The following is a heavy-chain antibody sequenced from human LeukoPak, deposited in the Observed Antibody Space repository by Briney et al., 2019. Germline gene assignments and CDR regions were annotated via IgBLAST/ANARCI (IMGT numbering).Heavy chain of an antibody. CDR3: ARDLRPANL. J-gene: IGHJ4*02. Sequence: SVNVSCKASGYTFTEHFIHWVRHAPGQRLQYMGWIHPASANTVYAQMFHGRVTLTRDTPATTTYMELSGLRSDDTAVYYCARDLRPANLWGQGTLVTVSS. D-gene: IGHD1-7*01. CDR2: IHPASANT. CDR1: GYTFTEHF. V-gene: IGHV1-2*02.